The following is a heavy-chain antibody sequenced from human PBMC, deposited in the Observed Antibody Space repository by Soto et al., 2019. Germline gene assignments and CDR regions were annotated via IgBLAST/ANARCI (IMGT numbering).Heavy chain of an antibody. Sequence: EVQVMESGGDLVQPGGSLRLSCEVSGLSFSRYSLNWVRQAPGKGLEWITYISPGGTTTYYADAVKGRFTVSRDDAKNSMFLQMDSLRDEDTSVYYCSTYVDDHGDYHDHWGQGTLVTVSS. CDR2: ISPGGTTT. V-gene: IGHV3-48*02. D-gene: IGHD3-10*02. CDR1: GLSFSRYS. J-gene: IGHJ4*02. CDR3: STYVDDHGDYHDH.